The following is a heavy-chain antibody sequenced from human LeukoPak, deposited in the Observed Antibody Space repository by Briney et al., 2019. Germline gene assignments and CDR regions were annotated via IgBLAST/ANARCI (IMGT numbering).Heavy chain of an antibody. CDR1: GGSISSGSYY. J-gene: IGHJ3*02. D-gene: IGHD5-12*01. CDR3: ARDRDIVATSGAFDI. V-gene: IGHV4-39*07. Sequence: PSETLSLTCTVSGGSISSGSYYWGWIRQPPGKGLEWIGSIYYSGSTYYNPSLKSRVTISVDTSKNQFSLKLSSVTAADTAVYYCARDRDIVATSGAFDIWGQGTMVTVSS. CDR2: IYYSGST.